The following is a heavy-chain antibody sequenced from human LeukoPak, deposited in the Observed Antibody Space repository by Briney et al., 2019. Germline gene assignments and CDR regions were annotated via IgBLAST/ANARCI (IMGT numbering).Heavy chain of an antibody. Sequence: GGSLRLSCAASGFTFSSYAMSWVRQAPGRGLEWVSAISGSGGSTYYADSVKGRFTIPRDNSKNTLYLQMTSLRAEDTAVYYCAKNGGVGYYWGQGTLVTVSS. D-gene: IGHD3-3*01. V-gene: IGHV3-23*01. CDR2: ISGSGGST. J-gene: IGHJ4*02. CDR3: AKNGGVGYY. CDR1: GFTFSSYA.